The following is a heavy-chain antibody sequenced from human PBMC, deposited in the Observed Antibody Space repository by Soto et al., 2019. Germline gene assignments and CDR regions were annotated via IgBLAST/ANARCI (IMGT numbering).Heavy chain of an antibody. J-gene: IGHJ4*02. Sequence: LSLTCTVSTDSSSFTNSYWGWIRQPPGKGLQWIGSSSYNGGTFYNPSLKGRVVISFDTPKKQSSLQVTSVTAADTAVYFCARHRIEVVWRGFDFWGQGSPVTVSS. CDR1: TDSSSFTNSY. CDR3: ARHRIEVVWRGFDF. V-gene: IGHV4-39*01. D-gene: IGHD3-10*01. CDR2: SSYNGGT.